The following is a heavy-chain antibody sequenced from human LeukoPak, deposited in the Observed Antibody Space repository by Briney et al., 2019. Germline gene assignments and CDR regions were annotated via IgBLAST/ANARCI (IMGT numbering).Heavy chain of an antibody. Sequence: PSETLSLTCAVYGGSFGGYYWSWIRQPPGKGLEWIGEINHSGSTNYNPSLKSRVTISVDTSKNQFSLKLSSVTAADTAVYYCARATVSNDVLDYWGQGTLVTVSS. V-gene: IGHV4-34*01. J-gene: IGHJ4*02. CDR2: INHSGST. D-gene: IGHD1-1*01. CDR3: ARATVSNDVLDY. CDR1: GGSFGGYY.